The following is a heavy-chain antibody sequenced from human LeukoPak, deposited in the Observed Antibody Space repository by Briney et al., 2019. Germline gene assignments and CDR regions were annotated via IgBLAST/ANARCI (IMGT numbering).Heavy chain of an antibody. CDR3: AELGITMIGGV. Sequence: GGSLRLSCAASGFTFSSYWMHWVRQAPGKGLVWDSRINSDGSSTSYADSVKGRFTISRDNAQNTLYLQMNSLRAEDTAVYYCAELGITMIGGVWGKGTTVTISS. CDR2: INSDGSST. V-gene: IGHV3-74*01. J-gene: IGHJ6*04. D-gene: IGHD3-10*02. CDR1: GFTFSSYW.